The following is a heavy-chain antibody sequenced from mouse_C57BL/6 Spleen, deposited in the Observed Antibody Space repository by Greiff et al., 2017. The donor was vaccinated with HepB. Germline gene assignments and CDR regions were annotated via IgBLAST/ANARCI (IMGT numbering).Heavy chain of an antibody. CDR3: TSDLLLTY. CDR1: GYTFTDYE. Sequence: QVQLQQSGAELVRPGASVTLSCKASGYTFTDYEMHWVKQTPVHGLEWIGAIDPETGGTAYNQKFKGKAILTADKSTSTAYMELRSLTYEDSAVYYCTSDLLLTYWGQGTLVTVSA. V-gene: IGHV1-15*01. D-gene: IGHD1-1*01. J-gene: IGHJ3*01. CDR2: IDPETGGT.